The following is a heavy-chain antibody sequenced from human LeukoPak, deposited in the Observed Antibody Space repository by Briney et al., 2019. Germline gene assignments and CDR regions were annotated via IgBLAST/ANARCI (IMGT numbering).Heavy chain of an antibody. V-gene: IGHV1-2*02. CDR3: AKDSIIVVVAATGYYGIDV. D-gene: IGHD2-15*01. J-gene: IGHJ6*02. Sequence: ASVKVSCKASGYTFTSYDMSWVRQAPGQGLEWMGWISASSGGTNYAQKFQGRVTMTRDTSISTAYMELSRLRSDDTAVYYCAKDSIIVVVAATGYYGIDVWGQGTTVTVSS. CDR2: ISASSGGT. CDR1: GYTFTSYD.